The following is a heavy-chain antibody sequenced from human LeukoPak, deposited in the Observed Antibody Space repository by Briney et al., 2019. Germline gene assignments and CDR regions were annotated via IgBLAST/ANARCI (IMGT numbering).Heavy chain of an antibody. CDR2: ISERGGST. V-gene: IGHV3-23*01. Sequence: PGGSLRLSCVVSGITLTNYGMGWVRQAPGKGLEWVSGISERGGSTTYADSVKGRFIISRETSKNTVYLQMNSLRVEDTAVYFCAKRGIVIRAVIIIGFHKEAYYFDYWGQGILVTVSS. D-gene: IGHD3-10*01. J-gene: IGHJ4*02. CDR1: GITLTNYG. CDR3: AKRGIVIRAVIIIGFHKEAYYFDY.